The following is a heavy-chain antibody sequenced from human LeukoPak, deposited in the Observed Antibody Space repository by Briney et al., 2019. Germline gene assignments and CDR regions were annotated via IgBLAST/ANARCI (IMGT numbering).Heavy chain of an antibody. J-gene: IGHJ6*03. CDR3: AREGMVRGVHSNYYYYYMDV. D-gene: IGHD3-10*01. V-gene: IGHV4-4*07. CDR2: IYTSGST. Sequence: SETRSLTCTVSGGSISSYYWSWIRQPAGKGLEWIGRIYTSGSTNYNPSLKSRVTMSVDTSKNQFSLKLSSVTAADTAVYYCAREGMVRGVHSNYYYYYMDVWGKGTTVTISS. CDR1: GGSISSYY.